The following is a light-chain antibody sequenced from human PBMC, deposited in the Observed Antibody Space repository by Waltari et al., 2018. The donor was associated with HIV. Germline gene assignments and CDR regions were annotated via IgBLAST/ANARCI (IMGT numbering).Light chain of an antibody. V-gene: IGKV1-5*03. CDR1: QSIRSW. CDR3: QQYNSYSPWM. CDR2: EAS. J-gene: IGKJ1*01. Sequence: DIQMTQSPSTLSASVGDRVTITCRARQSIRSWLARYQQKPGKAPKLLISEASSLDSGVPSRFSGSGSGTEFTLTISSLQSDDFATLHCQQYNSYSPWMFGQGTKVEIK.